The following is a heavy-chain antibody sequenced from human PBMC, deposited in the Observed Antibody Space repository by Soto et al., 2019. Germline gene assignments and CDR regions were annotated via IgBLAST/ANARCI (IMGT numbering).Heavy chain of an antibody. Sequence: GASVKVSCKASGYTFTSYGISWVRQAPGQGLEWMGWISAYNGNTNYAQKLQGRVTMTTDTSTSTAYMELRSLRSDDTAVYYCARAVVVVVAATDYYYYYMDFWGKGTTVTVSS. CDR3: ARAVVVVVAATDYYYYYMDF. CDR2: ISAYNGNT. V-gene: IGHV1-18*01. J-gene: IGHJ6*03. D-gene: IGHD2-15*01. CDR1: GYTFTSYG.